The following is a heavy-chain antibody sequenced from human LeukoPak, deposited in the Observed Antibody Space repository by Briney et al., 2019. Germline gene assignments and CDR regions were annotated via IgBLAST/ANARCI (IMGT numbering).Heavy chain of an antibody. J-gene: IGHJ3*02. CDR1: GYTFTSYY. V-gene: IGHV1-46*01. Sequence: ASVKVSCKASGYTFTSYYMHWVRQAPGQGLEWMGIMNPSGGSTSYAQKFQGRVTMTEDTSTDTAYMELSSLRSEDTAVYYCATTPLYSGSYGRAFDIWGQGTMVTVSS. CDR3: ATTPLYSGSYGRAFDI. D-gene: IGHD1-26*01. CDR2: MNPSGGST.